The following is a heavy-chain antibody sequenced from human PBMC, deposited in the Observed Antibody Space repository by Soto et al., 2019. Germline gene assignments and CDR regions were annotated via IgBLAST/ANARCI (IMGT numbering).Heavy chain of an antibody. J-gene: IGHJ4*02. Sequence: PGGSLRLSCAASGFTFSSYAMSWVRQAPGKGLEWVSAISGSGGSTYYADSVKGRFTISRDNSKNTLYLQINSLRAEDTAVYYCARTPGATGVTFDYWGQGTLVTVSS. CDR2: ISGSGGST. CDR1: GFTFSSYA. D-gene: IGHD1-26*01. CDR3: ARTPGATGVTFDY. V-gene: IGHV3-23*01.